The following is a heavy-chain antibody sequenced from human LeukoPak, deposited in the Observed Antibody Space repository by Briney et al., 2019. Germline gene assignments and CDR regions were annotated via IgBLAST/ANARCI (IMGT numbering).Heavy chain of an antibody. D-gene: IGHD4-17*01. CDR2: INPSGGST. V-gene: IGHV1-46*01. CDR1: GYTFTGQY. J-gene: IGHJ4*02. Sequence: GASVKVSCKASGYTFTGQYMHWMRQAPGQGLEWMGIINPSGGSTSYAQKFQGRVTMTRDTSTSTVYMELSSLRSEDTAVYYCARGSGYGDYIYRLDYWGQGTLVTVSS. CDR3: ARGSGYGDYIYRLDY.